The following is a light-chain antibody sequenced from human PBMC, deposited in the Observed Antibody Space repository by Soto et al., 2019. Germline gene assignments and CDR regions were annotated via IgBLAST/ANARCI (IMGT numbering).Light chain of an antibody. Sequence: DIQMTQSPSTLPASVGDRVTITCRASQSISDWLAWYQQTPGTAPKVLINHVSSLQSGAPSRFSGSGSGTEFTLTISSLQPDDLANYYCQQYETFWTFGQGTKVDIK. CDR2: HVS. CDR1: QSISDW. CDR3: QQYETFWT. V-gene: IGKV1-5*01. J-gene: IGKJ1*01.